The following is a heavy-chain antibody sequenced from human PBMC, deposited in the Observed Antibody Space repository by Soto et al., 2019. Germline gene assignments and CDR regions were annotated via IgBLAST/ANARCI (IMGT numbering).Heavy chain of an antibody. CDR3: ARARRFLEWWFDY. J-gene: IGHJ4*02. CDR1: GFTVSSNY. Sequence: GGSLRLSCAASGFTVSSNYMSWVRQAPGKGLEWVSVIYSGGSTYYADSVKGRFTISRDNSKNTLYLQMNSLRAEDTAVYYCARARRFLEWWFDYWGQGTLVTVSS. V-gene: IGHV3-66*01. CDR2: IYSGGST. D-gene: IGHD3-3*01.